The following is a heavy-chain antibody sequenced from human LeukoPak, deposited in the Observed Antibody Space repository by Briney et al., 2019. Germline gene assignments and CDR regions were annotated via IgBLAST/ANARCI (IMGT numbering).Heavy chain of an antibody. V-gene: IGHV3-21*01. CDR1: GFTFSSYS. D-gene: IGHD3-10*01. J-gene: IGHJ4*02. CDR3: ARDLVRGVIIQRSSYFDY. CDR2: ISSSSSYI. Sequence: GGSLRLSCAASGFTFSSYSMNWVRRAPGKGLECVSSISSSSSYIYYADSVKGRFTISRDNAKNSLYLQMNSLRAEDTAVYYCARDLVRGVIIQRSSYFDYWGQGTLVTVSS.